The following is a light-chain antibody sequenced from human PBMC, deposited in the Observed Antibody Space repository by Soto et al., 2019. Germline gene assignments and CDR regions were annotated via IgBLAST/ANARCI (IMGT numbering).Light chain of an antibody. CDR1: SSDVGGYNY. Sequence: QSALTQPASVSGSPGQSITISCTGTSSDVGGYNYVSWYQQHPGKAPKLMIYDVSNRPSGVSNRFSGSKSGNTASLTFFGLQAEDEADYYCSSYTSSISYVFGTGTKVTVL. J-gene: IGLJ1*01. CDR3: SSYTSSISYV. CDR2: DVS. V-gene: IGLV2-14*01.